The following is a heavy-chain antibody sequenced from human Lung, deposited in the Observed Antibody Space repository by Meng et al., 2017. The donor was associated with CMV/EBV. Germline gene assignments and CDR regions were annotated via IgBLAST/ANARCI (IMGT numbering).Heavy chain of an antibody. CDR1: GFTFSDYY. D-gene: IGHD1-26*01. Sequence: GGSLRLXCEVSGFTFSDYYMRWIRQAPGKGLEWISSISSHGSATYYADSVKGRFTVSRDNAKNSLYLQMNSLRAEDTAVYYCARESKVVLDFFQHWGQGTLVTVSS. V-gene: IGHV3-11*01. CDR2: ISSHGSAT. J-gene: IGHJ1*01. CDR3: ARESKVVLDFFQH.